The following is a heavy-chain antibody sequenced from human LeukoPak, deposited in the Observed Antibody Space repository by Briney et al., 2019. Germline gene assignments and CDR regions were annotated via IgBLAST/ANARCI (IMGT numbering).Heavy chain of an antibody. CDR2: IYTSGST. J-gene: IGHJ5*02. CDR1: GGSISSYY. D-gene: IGHD3-10*01. Sequence: SETLSLTCTVSGGSISSYYWSWIRQPAGKGLEWIGRIYTSGSTNYNPSLKSRVTMSVDTSKNQFSLKLSSVTAADTAVYYRARDHYGSGSHYNWFDPWGQGTLVTVSS. CDR3: ARDHYGSGSHYNWFDP. V-gene: IGHV4-4*07.